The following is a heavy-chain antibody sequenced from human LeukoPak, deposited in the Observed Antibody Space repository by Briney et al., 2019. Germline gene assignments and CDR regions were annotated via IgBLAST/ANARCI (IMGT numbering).Heavy chain of an antibody. D-gene: IGHD3-3*01. V-gene: IGHV4-34*01. J-gene: IGHJ6*03. CDR3: ARTFPPRTGRSIFGVVIRLKSSPYYMDV. CDR2: INHSGST. Sequence: PSETLSLTCAVYGGSFSGYYWSWIRQPPGKGLEWIGEINHSGSTNYNPSLKSRVTISVDTSKNQFSLKLSSVTAADTAVYYCARTFPPRTGRSIFGVVIRLKSSPYYMDVWGKGTTVTVSS. CDR1: GGSFSGYY.